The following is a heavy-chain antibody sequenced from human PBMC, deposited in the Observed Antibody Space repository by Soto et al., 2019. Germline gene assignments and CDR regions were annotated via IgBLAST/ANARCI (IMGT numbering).Heavy chain of an antibody. Sequence: DVQLVESGGGSVQPGGSLRLSWAVSGFTFSHYWMHWVRQAPGKGLACVSRLNQDGSDTNYADSVKGRFTVSRDNAKNTPSLQMNNLRGEDTGLYFCVRGTNDWPGMDVWGQGTTVTVS. D-gene: IGHD3-9*01. V-gene: IGHV3-74*01. CDR2: LNQDGSDT. CDR1: GFTFSHYW. J-gene: IGHJ6*02. CDR3: VRGTNDWPGMDV.